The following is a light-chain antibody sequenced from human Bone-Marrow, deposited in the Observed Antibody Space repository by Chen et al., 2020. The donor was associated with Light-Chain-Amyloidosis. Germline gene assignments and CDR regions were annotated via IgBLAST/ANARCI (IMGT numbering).Light chain of an antibody. Sequence: DIVMTQSPLSLPVTPGEPASISCRSSQSLLHSNGYNYLDWYLQKPGQSPQLLIYLGSNRASGVPDRVSGSGSGTDFTLKISRVLAEDVGVYYCMQALQTPLTFGGGTKVEIQ. CDR3: MQALQTPLT. J-gene: IGKJ4*01. CDR2: LGS. V-gene: IGKV2-28*01. CDR1: QSLLHSNGYNY.